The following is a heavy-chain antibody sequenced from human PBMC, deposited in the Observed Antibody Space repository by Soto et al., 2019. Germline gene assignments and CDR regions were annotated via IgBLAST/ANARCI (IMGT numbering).Heavy chain of an antibody. J-gene: IGHJ4*02. CDR2: ISYDEIDK. CDR1: GFTLSNYT. D-gene: IGHD3-10*01. CDR3: AGRSGSSDY. V-gene: IGHV3-30*04. Sequence: PGGSLRLSCAASGFTLSNYTMHWVRQAPGKGLEWVALISYDEIDKYYADAVKGRFTISRDNSKNTLYLRMDSLRAEDAAVYYCAGRSGSSDYWGQGTLVTVSS.